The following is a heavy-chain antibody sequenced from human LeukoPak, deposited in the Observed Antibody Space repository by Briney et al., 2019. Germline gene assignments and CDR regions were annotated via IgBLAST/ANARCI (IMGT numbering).Heavy chain of an antibody. J-gene: IGHJ4*02. CDR1: GFTFSSYA. V-gene: IGHV3-23*01. CDR3: AKVRGVGYYDILTGCHQGYYDD. CDR2: ISGSGGST. D-gene: IGHD3-9*01. Sequence: RSGGSLRLSCAASGFTFSSYAMSWVRQAPGKGLEWVSAISGSGGSTYYADSVKGRFTISRDNSKDTLYLQMNSLRAEDTAVYYCAKVRGVGYYDILTGCHQGYYDDWGQGTLVTVSS.